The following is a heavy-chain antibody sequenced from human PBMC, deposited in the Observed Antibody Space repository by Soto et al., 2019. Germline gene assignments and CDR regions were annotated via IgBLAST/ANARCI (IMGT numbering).Heavy chain of an antibody. CDR2: FDPEDGET. CDR3: TTYYYDSSGYFPFSY. CDR1: GYTLTELS. D-gene: IGHD3-22*01. Sequence: ASVKVSCKVSGYTLTELSMHWVRQAPGKGLEWMGGFDPEDGETIYAQKFQGRVTMTEDTSTDTAYMELSSLRSEDTAVYYCTTYYYDSSGYFPFSYWGQGTLVTVS. V-gene: IGHV1-24*01. J-gene: IGHJ4*02.